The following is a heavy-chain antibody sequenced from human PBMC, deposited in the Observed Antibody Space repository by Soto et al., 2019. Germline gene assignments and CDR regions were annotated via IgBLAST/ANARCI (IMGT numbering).Heavy chain of an antibody. Sequence: SETLSLTCAVSGGSISSGGYSWSWIRQPPGKGLEWIGYIYHSGSTYYNPSLKSRVTISVDRSKNQFSLKLNSVTAADTAVYYCARDHPHSYGVYYFDYWGQGTPVTVSS. D-gene: IGHD5-18*01. V-gene: IGHV4-30-2*01. CDR3: ARDHPHSYGVYYFDY. CDR2: IYHSGST. CDR1: GGSISSGGYS. J-gene: IGHJ4*02.